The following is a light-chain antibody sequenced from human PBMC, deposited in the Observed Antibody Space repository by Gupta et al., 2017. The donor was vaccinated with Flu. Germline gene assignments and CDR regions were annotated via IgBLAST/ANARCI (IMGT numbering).Light chain of an antibody. V-gene: IGLV3-1*01. CDR1: NLGDKY. Sequence: SELTQPPSLSVSPGQATSITCSGDNLGDKYACWYQQKPGQSPVFVIYKGTKRPLGIPERFSGSNSGNTATLTISGTQAMDEADYYCHAWDSTTGVFGTGTKVTVL. CDR3: HAWDSTTGV. J-gene: IGLJ1*01. CDR2: KGT.